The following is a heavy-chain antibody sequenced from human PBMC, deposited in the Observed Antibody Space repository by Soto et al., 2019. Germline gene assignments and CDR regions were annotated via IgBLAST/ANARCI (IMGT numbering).Heavy chain of an antibody. D-gene: IGHD6-13*01. CDR2: TIPIFGTA. CDR1: GGTFGNYA. V-gene: IGHV1-69*06. Sequence: SVKVSCKASGGTFGNYAIRWVRQAPGQGLEWMGKTIPIFGTANYAQKFQGRITITADRSTSTAYMELNSLRVEDTAVYYCAREPYSSSRVYGMDVWGQGTTVTVSS. J-gene: IGHJ6*02. CDR3: AREPYSSSRVYGMDV.